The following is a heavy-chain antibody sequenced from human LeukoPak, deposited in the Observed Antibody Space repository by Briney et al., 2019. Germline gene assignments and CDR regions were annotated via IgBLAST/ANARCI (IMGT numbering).Heavy chain of an antibody. CDR3: ARAHSGSYSDY. CDR1: GFTFSSYG. V-gene: IGHV3-33*01. J-gene: IGHJ4*02. CDR2: IWYDGSNK. D-gene: IGHD1-26*01. Sequence: GRSLRLSCAASGFTFSSYGMHWVRQAPGKGLEWVAVIWYDGSNKYYADSVKGRFIISRDNSKNTLYLQMNSLRAEDTAVYYCARAHSGSYSDYWGQGTLVTVSS.